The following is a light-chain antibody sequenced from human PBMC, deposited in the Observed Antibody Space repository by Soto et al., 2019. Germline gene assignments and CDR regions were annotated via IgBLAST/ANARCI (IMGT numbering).Light chain of an antibody. J-gene: IGKJ4*01. CDR3: QQYDNLPVT. CDR2: GAS. Sequence: EIVMTQSPATLSVSPGERATLSCRASQSVSSNLVWYQQKRGQAPRLLIYGASTRATGIPARFSGSGSGTDFTFTISSLQPEDIATYYCQQYDNLPVTFGGGTKVEIK. V-gene: IGKV3-15*01. CDR1: QSVSSN.